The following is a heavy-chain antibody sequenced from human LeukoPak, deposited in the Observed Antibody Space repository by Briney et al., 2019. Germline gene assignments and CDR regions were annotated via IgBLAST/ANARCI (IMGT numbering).Heavy chain of an antibody. D-gene: IGHD2-2*02. V-gene: IGHV1-8*01. CDR1: GYTFTGYD. CDR2: MNPNSGNT. CDR3: AILGYCSSTSCYTAPHFDY. J-gene: IGHJ4*02. Sequence: ASVKVSCKASGYTFTGYDINWVRQATGQGLEWMGWMNPNSGNTGYAQKFQGRVTMTRNTSISTAYMELSSLRSEDTAVYYCAILGYCSSTSCYTAPHFDYWGQGTLVTVSS.